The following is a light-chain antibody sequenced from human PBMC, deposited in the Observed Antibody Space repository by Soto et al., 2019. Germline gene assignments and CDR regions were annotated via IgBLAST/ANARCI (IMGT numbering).Light chain of an antibody. J-gene: IGKJ4*01. CDR1: QSVLYSSNNKNC. Sequence: DIVMTQAPDSLAVSLGERATINCKSSQSVLYSSNNKNCLAWYQQKPGQPPKLLIYWASTRESGVPDRFSGSGSGTDFTLTISSLQAEDVAVYSCQQYYGTPLTFGGGTKVEIK. V-gene: IGKV4-1*01. CDR3: QQYYGTPLT. CDR2: WAS.